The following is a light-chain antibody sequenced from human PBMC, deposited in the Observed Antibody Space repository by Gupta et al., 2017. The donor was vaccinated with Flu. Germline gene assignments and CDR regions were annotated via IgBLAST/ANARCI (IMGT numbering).Light chain of an antibody. CDR2: EVL. J-gene: IGLJ2*01. CDR3: SSYAGNNNL. V-gene: IGLV2-8*01. Sequence: SCTATSSDSGGYNYVSLYQQDPGKDLQLFIYEVLKRPAGGPNRFSGSKSGNTASLTVSGRQAEDEADYYCSSYAGNNNLFGGGTKLTVL. CDR1: SSDSGGYNY.